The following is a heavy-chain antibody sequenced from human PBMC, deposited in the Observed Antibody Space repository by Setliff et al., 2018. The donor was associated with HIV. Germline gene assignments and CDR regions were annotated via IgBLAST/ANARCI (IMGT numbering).Heavy chain of an antibody. CDR3: ARERRNVVDYDSLFFDT. D-gene: IGHD4-17*01. V-gene: IGHV4-34*01. CDR2: INHSGST. CDR1: GGSFSGYY. J-gene: IGHJ3*02. Sequence: PSETLSLTCAVYGGSFSGYYWSWIRQPPGKGLEWIGEINHSGSTNYNPSLKSRVTISVDTSKDQFSLKLSSVTAADTAVYYCARERRNVVDYDSLFFDTWGQGTMVTVSS.